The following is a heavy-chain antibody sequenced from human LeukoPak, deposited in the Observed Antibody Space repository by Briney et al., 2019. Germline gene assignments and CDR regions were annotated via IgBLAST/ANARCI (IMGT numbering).Heavy chain of an antibody. CDR1: GFTFSSYG. J-gene: IGHJ5*02. D-gene: IGHD3-10*01. V-gene: IGHV3-23*01. Sequence: AGGSLRLSCAASGFTFSSYGMSWVRQAPGKGLEWVSAISGSGGSTYYADSVKGRFTISRDNSKNTLYLQMNSLRAEDTAVYYCASMTYYYGSGSYSSWFDPWGQGTLVTVSS. CDR2: ISGSGGST. CDR3: ASMTYYYGSGSYSSWFDP.